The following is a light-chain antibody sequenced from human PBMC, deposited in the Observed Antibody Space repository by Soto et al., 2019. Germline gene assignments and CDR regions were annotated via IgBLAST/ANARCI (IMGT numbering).Light chain of an antibody. V-gene: IGKV4-1*01. Sequence: DIVMTQSPDSLAVSLGERATINCRSSQSILYSSSNNNYLAWYQQKPGQPPKLLIFWASTRESGVPARFSGSGSGTDFTPTISSLQAEDVAVYFCQQYYSFPRTFGQGTKLEIK. CDR3: QQYYSFPRT. J-gene: IGKJ2*01. CDR2: WAS. CDR1: QSILYSSSNNNY.